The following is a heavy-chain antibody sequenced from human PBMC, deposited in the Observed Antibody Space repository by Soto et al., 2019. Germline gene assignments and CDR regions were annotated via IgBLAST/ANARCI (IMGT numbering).Heavy chain of an antibody. Sequence: SGGSLRLSCAASGFTFSSYWMSWVRQAPGKGLEWVANIKQDGSEKYYVDSVKGRFTISRDNAKNTLHLQMNSLRAEDTAVYYCARVPYCSSSSCYSYFDSWGQGT. CDR3: ARVPYCSSSSCYSYFDS. D-gene: IGHD2-2*01. V-gene: IGHV3-7*02. J-gene: IGHJ4*02. CDR1: GFTFSSYW. CDR2: IKQDGSEK.